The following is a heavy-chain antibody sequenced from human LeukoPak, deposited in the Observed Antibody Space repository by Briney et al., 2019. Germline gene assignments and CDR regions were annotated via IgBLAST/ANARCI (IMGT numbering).Heavy chain of an antibody. CDR3: AAGGLYDLLPN. J-gene: IGHJ1*01. V-gene: IGHV1-24*01. D-gene: IGHD3-3*01. Sequence: GASVKVSCKVSGHTLSDLTMHWVRQAPGKGLEWMGGFDPGNGEIIYAQKFQGRVTMTEDASTDTAYMELSSLKSEDTAVYYCAAGGLYDLLPNWGQGTLVTVSS. CDR2: FDPGNGEI. CDR1: GHTLSDLT.